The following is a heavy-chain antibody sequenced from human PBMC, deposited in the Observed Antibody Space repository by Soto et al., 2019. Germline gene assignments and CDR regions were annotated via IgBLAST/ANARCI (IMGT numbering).Heavy chain of an antibody. CDR1: GFTFSSNW. Sequence: EVQLVESGGGLVQPGGSLRLSCAGSGFTFSSNWMNWVRQAPGKGLEWVATIKPDGSEQDYVESVKGRFTISRDNAKNSVHLQMNSLRAEDTAVYYWATVPWTAAASWGQGTLVTVSS. D-gene: IGHD6-13*01. CDR2: IKPDGSEQ. CDR3: ATVPWTAAAS. J-gene: IGHJ5*02. V-gene: IGHV3-7*01.